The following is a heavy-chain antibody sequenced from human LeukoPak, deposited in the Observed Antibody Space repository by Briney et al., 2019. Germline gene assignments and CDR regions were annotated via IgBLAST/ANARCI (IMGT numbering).Heavy chain of an antibody. D-gene: IGHD1/OR15-1a*01. J-gene: IGHJ4*02. V-gene: IGHV3-11*01. CDR3: ARNKRTYVY. CDR2: ISNTGSSM. Sequence: GGSLRLSCTASGFNFSDHYMTWIRQAPGKGLEWVSYISNTGSSMYYAASVRGRFTISRDNANNSLYPHMNSLGAEDTAVYYCARNKRTYVYWGQGVLVTVSS. CDR1: GFNFSDHY.